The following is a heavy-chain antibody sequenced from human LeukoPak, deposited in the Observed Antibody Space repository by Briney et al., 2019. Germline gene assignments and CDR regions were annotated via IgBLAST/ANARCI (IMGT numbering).Heavy chain of an antibody. J-gene: IGHJ3*01. CDR1: AGPLRRYY. V-gene: IGHV4-59*08. CDR3: SSHNYGDPVDAFDF. CDR2: IFYVGRT. Sequence: SETLSLTSAAHAGPLRRYYWSWIRQPPGKGLEWIAYIFYVGRTNYNPSLKSRVTISVDTSKNQFSLNLSPVTVAAATVYYCSSHNYGDPVDAFDFWGQGTMVTVSS. D-gene: IGHD4-17*01.